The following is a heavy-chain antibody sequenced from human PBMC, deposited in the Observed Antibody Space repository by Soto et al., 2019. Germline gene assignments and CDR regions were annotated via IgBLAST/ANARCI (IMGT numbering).Heavy chain of an antibody. CDR1: GYSFTIYL. CDR3: ARRVGMATIISDAFDI. V-gene: IGHV5-51*01. J-gene: IGHJ3*02. Sequence: GESLKISCNGSGYSFTIYLIGWVPQMPGKGLEWMGIIYPGDSDIRYSPSFQGQVTISADKSISTAYLQWSSLKASDTAMYYCARRVGMATIISDAFDIWGQGTMVTVSS. D-gene: IGHD5-12*01. CDR2: IYPGDSDI.